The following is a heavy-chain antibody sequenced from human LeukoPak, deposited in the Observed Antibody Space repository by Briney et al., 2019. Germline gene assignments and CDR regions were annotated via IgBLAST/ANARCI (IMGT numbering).Heavy chain of an antibody. CDR1: GGTFRNYA. D-gene: IGHD4-17*01. Sequence: ASVKVSCKASGGTFRNYAISWVRQAPGQGLEWMGGIIPIFDTPNFAQKFQGRVTITADKSTSTAYMELSRLRSEDTAVYYCARAGQVTTGGLFAYWGQGTLVTVSS. CDR3: ARAGQVTTGGLFAY. CDR2: IIPIFDTP. J-gene: IGHJ4*02. V-gene: IGHV1-69*06.